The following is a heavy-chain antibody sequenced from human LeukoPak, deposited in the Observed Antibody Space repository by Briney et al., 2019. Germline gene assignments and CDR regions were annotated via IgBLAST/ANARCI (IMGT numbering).Heavy chain of an antibody. V-gene: IGHV3-53*01. CDR1: GLTVTNNY. CDR3: ARVRGSYSSDY. CDR2: IYSNGDT. Sequence: PGGSLRLSCAASGLTVTNNYWNWVRQPPGKGLEWISLIYSNGDTRYADSVKGQFTISRDNSKNSLYLQMNSLTADDTAVYFCARVRGSYSSDYWGQGTLVTVSS. J-gene: IGHJ4*02. D-gene: IGHD5-12*01.